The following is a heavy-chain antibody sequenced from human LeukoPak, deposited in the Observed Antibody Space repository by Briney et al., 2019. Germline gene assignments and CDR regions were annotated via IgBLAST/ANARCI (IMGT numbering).Heavy chain of an antibody. V-gene: IGHV3-21*01. J-gene: IGHJ4*02. D-gene: IGHD1-26*01. CDR1: GFTFSTYS. CDR2: ITSTSSYI. Sequence: PGGSLRLSCAASGFTFSTYSMNWVRQAPGKGLEWVSSITSTSSYIYYADPLKGRFTISRDNAKNSLYLQLTGLRAEDTAVYFCASELHTTNSFDYWGQGTLVTVSS. CDR3: ASELHTTNSFDY.